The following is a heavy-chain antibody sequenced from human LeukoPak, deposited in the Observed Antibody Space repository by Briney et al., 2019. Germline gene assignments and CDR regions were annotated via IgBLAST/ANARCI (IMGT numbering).Heavy chain of an antibody. Sequence: GGSLRLSCAASGFTFSSYATSWVRQAPGKGLEWVSAISGSGGSTYYADSVKGRFTISRDNSKNTLYLQMNSLRAEDTAVYYCAKRGQQWLVPEDYWGQGTLVTVSS. V-gene: IGHV3-23*01. D-gene: IGHD6-19*01. CDR3: AKRGQQWLVPEDY. J-gene: IGHJ4*02. CDR2: ISGSGGST. CDR1: GFTFSSYA.